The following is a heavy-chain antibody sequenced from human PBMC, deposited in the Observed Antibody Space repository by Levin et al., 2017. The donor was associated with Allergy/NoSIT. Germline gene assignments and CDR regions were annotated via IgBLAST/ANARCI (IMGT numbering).Heavy chain of an antibody. V-gene: IGHV4-59*01. CDR3: ARAGTGTAFYYGMDG. CDR2: VYYSGST. Sequence: SETLSLTCTVSGGSISSYYWSWIRQPPGKGLEWIGYVYYSGSTTYNPSLKSRVAISVDTSKNQFSLKLSSVTAADTAIYYCARAGTGTAFYYGMDGWGQGTTVTVSS. CDR1: GGSISSYY. J-gene: IGHJ6*02. D-gene: IGHD1-1*01.